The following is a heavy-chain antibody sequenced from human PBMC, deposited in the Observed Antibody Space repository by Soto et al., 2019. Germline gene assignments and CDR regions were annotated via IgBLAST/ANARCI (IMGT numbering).Heavy chain of an antibody. CDR1: GDSIFPYY. Sequence: PSETLSLTCTVSGDSIFPYYWSWIRQPPGKGLEWIGHIYYSGNTNYNPSLKSRVTISVDTSKNQFSLKLYSLTSADTAIYYCARDTGYSYGPYRWFDPWGQGALVTVSS. J-gene: IGHJ5*02. CDR3: ARDTGYSYGPYRWFDP. D-gene: IGHD5-18*01. V-gene: IGHV4-59*01. CDR2: IYYSGNT.